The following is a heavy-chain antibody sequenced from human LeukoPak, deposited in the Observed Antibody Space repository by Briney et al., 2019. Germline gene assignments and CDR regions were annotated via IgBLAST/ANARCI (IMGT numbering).Heavy chain of an antibody. J-gene: IGHJ5*02. Sequence: PGGSLRLSCAASGFTFSNYWMHWVRHAPGKGLVSVSRVNTDGSTTNYADSVKGRFTISRDNAKNTLYLQMNSLRAEDTAVYYCASSIRGFDPWGQGTLVTVSS. V-gene: IGHV3-74*01. D-gene: IGHD3-9*01. CDR1: GFTFSNYW. CDR3: ASSIRGFDP. CDR2: VNTDGSTT.